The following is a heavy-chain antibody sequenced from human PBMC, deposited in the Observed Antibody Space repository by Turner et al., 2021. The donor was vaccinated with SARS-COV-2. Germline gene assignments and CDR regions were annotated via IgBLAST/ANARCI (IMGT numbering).Heavy chain of an antibody. J-gene: IGHJ6*02. CDR2: ISSSSSYI. D-gene: IGHD6-13*01. CDR1: GFTLSSHG. V-gene: IGHV3-21*01. CDR3: ATIAAAGPDFYYYYGMDV. Sequence: EVQLVESGGGLVKPGGSLRLSCAASGFTLSSHGMNWVRQAPGKGLEWVSSISSSSSYIYYADSVKGRFTISRDNAKNSLYLQLNSLRAEDTAVYYCATIAAAGPDFYYYYGMDVWGQGTTVTVSS.